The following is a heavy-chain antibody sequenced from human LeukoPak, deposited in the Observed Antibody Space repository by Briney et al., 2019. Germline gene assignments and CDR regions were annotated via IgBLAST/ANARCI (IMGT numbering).Heavy chain of an antibody. CDR1: GFTFADYA. V-gene: IGHV3-49*04. CDR3: TRGGDIVLVVAAGWFDP. Sequence: TGGSLRLSCTASGFTFADYAMSWVRQAPGKGLEWVGFIRSKTYGGTTEYAASVKGRFTISRDDSKSIGYLQMNSLKTEDTAVYYCTRGGDIVLVVAAGWFDPWGQGTLVTVSS. D-gene: IGHD2-15*01. J-gene: IGHJ5*02. CDR2: IRSKTYGGTT.